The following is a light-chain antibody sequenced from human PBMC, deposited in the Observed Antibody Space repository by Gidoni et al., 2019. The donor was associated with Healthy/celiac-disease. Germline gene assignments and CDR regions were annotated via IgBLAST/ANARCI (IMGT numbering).Light chain of an antibody. CDR3: QQYNNWPPA. CDR2: GAS. V-gene: IGKV3-15*01. CDR1: QSVNSN. Sequence: PATLSVSPEETATLSCSASQSVNSNLAWYQQKPGQPPRLLIYGASTRATGIPARFSGSGSGTEFTLTISSLQSEDFAVYYCQQYNNWPPAFGGGTKVEIK. J-gene: IGKJ4*01.